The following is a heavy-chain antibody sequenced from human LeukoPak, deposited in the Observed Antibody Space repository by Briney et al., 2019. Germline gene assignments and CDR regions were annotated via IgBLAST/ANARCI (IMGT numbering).Heavy chain of an antibody. J-gene: IGHJ2*01. CDR2: IYYSGST. CDR1: GGSISSGDYY. V-gene: IGHV4-30-4*08. D-gene: IGHD3-22*01. Sequence: SQTLSLTCTVSGGSISSGDYYWSWIRQPPGKGLEWIGYIYYSGSTYYNPSLKSQVTISVDTSKNQFSLKLSSVTAADTAVYYCARDPRYYYDSSGYYANWYFDLWGRGTLVTVPS. CDR3: ARDPRYYYDSSGYYANWYFDL.